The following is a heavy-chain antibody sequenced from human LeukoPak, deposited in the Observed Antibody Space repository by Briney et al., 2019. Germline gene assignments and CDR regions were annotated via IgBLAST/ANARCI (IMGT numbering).Heavy chain of an antibody. J-gene: IGHJ3*02. CDR3: ASRDHYYDSSGYYYVSGAFDI. D-gene: IGHD3-22*01. V-gene: IGHV4-34*01. Sequence: SETLSLTCAVSGGSFSGFYWSWIRQPPGKRLHWIGEINHSGSTNYNPSLKSRVTISVDTSKNQFSLKLSSVTAADTAVYYCASRDHYYDSSGYYYVSGAFDIWGQGTMVTVSS. CDR1: GGSFSGFY. CDR2: INHSGST.